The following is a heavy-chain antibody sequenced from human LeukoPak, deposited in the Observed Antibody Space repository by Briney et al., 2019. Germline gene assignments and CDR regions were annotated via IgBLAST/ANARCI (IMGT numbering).Heavy chain of an antibody. J-gene: IGHJ4*02. V-gene: IGHV3-21*01. D-gene: IGHD1-26*01. Sequence: PGGSLRLSCAASGFTLSSYSMNWVRQAPGKGLEWVSSISSSSSYIYYADSVKGRFTISRDNAKNSLYLQMNSLRAEDTAVYYCARAGLGATTDYFDYWGQGTLVTVSS. CDR2: ISSSSSYI. CDR1: GFTLSSYS. CDR3: ARAGLGATTDYFDY.